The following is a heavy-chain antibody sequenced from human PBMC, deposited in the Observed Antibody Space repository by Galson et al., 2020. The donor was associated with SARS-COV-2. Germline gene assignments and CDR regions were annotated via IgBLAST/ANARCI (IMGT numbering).Heavy chain of an antibody. Sequence: SETLSLTCTVSGGSISSSSYYWGWIRQPPGKGLEWIGSIYYSGSTYYNPSLKSRVTISVDTSKNQFSLKLSSVTAADTAVYYCARESHYYDSSGAFDYWGQGTLVTVSS. J-gene: IGHJ4*02. CDR2: IYYSGST. V-gene: IGHV4-39*07. CDR3: ARESHYYDSSGAFDY. D-gene: IGHD3-22*01. CDR1: GGSISSSSYY.